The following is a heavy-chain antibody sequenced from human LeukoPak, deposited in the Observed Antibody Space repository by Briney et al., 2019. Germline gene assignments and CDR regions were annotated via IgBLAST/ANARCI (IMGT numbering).Heavy chain of an antibody. CDR3: ARATSFDY. V-gene: IGHV4-39*01. J-gene: IGHJ4*02. CDR1: GGSISGSSYY. D-gene: IGHD1-26*01. CDR2: IYYSGST. Sequence: PSETLSLTCTVSGGSISGSSYYWGWIRQPPGKGLEWIGSIYYSGSTYYNPSLKSRVTISVDTSKNQFSLKLSSVTAADTAVYYCARATSFDYWGQGILVTVSS.